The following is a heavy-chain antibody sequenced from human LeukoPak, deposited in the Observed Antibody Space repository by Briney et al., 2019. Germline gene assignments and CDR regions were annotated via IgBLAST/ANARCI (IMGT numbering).Heavy chain of an antibody. J-gene: IGHJ4*02. CDR2: IRHYDGHT. Sequence: SETLSLACDVSGGFTSNDYWWSWVRQPPGKGLEWIGEIRHYDGHTKYNPSLKGRVTISIDKPRNHFSLTLTSVTAADTAIYYCASSIPIGWSPNTYWGQGTLVIVSS. CDR3: ASSIPIGWSPNTY. D-gene: IGHD6-19*01. V-gene: IGHV4/OR15-8*02. CDR1: GGFTSNDYW.